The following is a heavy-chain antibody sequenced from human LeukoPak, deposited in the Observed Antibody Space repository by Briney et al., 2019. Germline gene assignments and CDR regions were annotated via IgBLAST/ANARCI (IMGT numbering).Heavy chain of an antibody. D-gene: IGHD4-23*01. CDR3: ARERDYGGKSPLFGY. CDR1: GYTFTGYY. J-gene: IGHJ4*02. Sequence: ASVKVSCKASGYTFTGYYIHWLRQAPGQGLEWMGWINPDTGDTNYAQKFQGGVTMTRDTSINTAYMELSRLRSDDTAVYYCARERDYGGKSPLFGYWGQGTLVTVSS. CDR2: INPDTGDT. V-gene: IGHV1-2*02.